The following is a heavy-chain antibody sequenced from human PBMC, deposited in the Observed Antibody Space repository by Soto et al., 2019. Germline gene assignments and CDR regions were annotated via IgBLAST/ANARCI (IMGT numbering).Heavy chain of an antibody. CDR3: ASLAATSPSLDY. CDR2: ISYDGSNK. V-gene: IGHV3-30-3*01. CDR1: GFTFSSYA. D-gene: IGHD2-15*01. Sequence: GGSLRLSCAASGFTFSSYAMHWVRQAPGKGLEWVVVISYDGSNKYYADSVKGRFTISRDNSKNTLYLQMNSLRAEDTAVYYCASLAATSPSLDYWGQGTLVTVSS. J-gene: IGHJ4*02.